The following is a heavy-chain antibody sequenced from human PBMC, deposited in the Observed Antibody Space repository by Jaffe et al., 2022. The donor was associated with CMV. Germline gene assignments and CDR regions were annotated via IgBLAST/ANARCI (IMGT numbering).Heavy chain of an antibody. CDR2: IYYSGST. CDR3: ARHDKADSSSWYLNY. CDR1: GGSISSSSYY. Sequence: QLQLQESGPGLVKPSETLSLTCTVSGGSISSSSYYWGWIRQPPGKGLEWIGSIYYSGSTYYNPSLKSRVTISVDTSKNQFSLKLSSVTAADTAVYYCARHDKADSSSWYLNYWGQGTLVTVSS. D-gene: IGHD6-13*01. J-gene: IGHJ4*02. V-gene: IGHV4-39*01.